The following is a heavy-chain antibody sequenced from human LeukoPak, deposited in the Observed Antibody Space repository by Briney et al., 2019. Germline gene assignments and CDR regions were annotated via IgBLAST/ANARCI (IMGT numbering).Heavy chain of an antibody. Sequence: PGGSLRLSCAASGFTFSSYAMSWVPQAPGKGLEWVSAISGSGGSTYYAHSVKGRFTIYRDNSKNTLYLQINSLRAEDTAVYYCAKDWIVVFTQYYYYGIDVWGQGTTVTVSS. CDR3: AKDWIVVFTQYYYYGIDV. V-gene: IGHV3-23*01. CDR1: GFTFSSYA. CDR2: ISGSGGST. D-gene: IGHD3-22*01. J-gene: IGHJ6*02.